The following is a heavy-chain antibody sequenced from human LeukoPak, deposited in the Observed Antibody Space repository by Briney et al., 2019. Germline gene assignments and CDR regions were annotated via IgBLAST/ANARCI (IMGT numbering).Heavy chain of an antibody. J-gene: IGHJ4*02. CDR1: GFTFSSYS. CDR2: INTVSSYI. V-gene: IGHV3-21*01. Sequence: GGSLRLSCAASGFTFSSYSFNWVRQAPGKGLEWVSSINTVSSYIYYADSVRGRFTISRDNAENSLWLQMNSLRAEYSAGYYCARLRRNSDRSGFYYYYDNWGQGTLVTVSS. CDR3: ARLRRNSDRSGFYYYYDN. D-gene: IGHD3-22*01.